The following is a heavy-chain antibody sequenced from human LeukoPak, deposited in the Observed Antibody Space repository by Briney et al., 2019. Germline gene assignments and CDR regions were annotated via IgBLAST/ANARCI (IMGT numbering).Heavy chain of an antibody. CDR2: IYYSGNT. Sequence: SQTLSLTCTVSNGSINSGSFNNGNYYWSWIRQLPQKGLEWIGYIYYSGNTYYNPSLESRVTMSVDTSKNQFSLRLSAVTAADTAVYYCARDRWVQLWSDAFDIWGQGTMVTVSS. V-gene: IGHV4-31*03. D-gene: IGHD5-18*01. CDR3: ARDRWVQLWSDAFDI. J-gene: IGHJ3*02. CDR1: NGSINSGSFNNGNYY.